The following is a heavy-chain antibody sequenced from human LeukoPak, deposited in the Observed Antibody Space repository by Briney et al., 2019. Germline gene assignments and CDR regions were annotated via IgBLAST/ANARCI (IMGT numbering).Heavy chain of an antibody. CDR1: GFSFSEYG. D-gene: IGHD4-23*01. CDR2: IWFDGSNK. CDR3: ARDWKYGSNAPHDAFDI. J-gene: IGHJ3*02. Sequence: GRSLRLSCAASGFSFSEYGMPWVRQAPGKGLEWVANIWFDGSNKYYTDSVKGRFTISRDNSKNTLDLEMNSLRAEDTAMYYCARDWKYGSNAPHDAFDIWGQGTLVTVSS. V-gene: IGHV3-33*01.